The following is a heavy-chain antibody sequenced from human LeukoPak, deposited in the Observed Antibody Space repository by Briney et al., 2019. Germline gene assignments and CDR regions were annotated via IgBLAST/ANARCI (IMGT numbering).Heavy chain of an antibody. CDR3: ARDLVSEGATDY. Sequence: SVKVSCKASRGTFSSYAISWVRQAPGQGLEWMGRIIPFLGITNYAQKFQGRVTITADKSTSTAYMELSSLGSEDTAVYYCARDLVSEGATDYWGQGTLVTVSS. V-gene: IGHV1-69*04. CDR2: IIPFLGIT. J-gene: IGHJ4*02. D-gene: IGHD5/OR15-5a*01. CDR1: RGTFSSYA.